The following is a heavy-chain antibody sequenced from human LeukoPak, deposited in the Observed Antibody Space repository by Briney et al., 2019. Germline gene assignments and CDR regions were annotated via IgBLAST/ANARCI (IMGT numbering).Heavy chain of an antibody. J-gene: IGHJ4*02. CDR2: IYYSGST. D-gene: IGHD5-18*01. CDR3: ARHSSRGYSYDFDY. CDR1: GGSISSYY. V-gene: IGHV4-59*08. Sequence: SETLSLTCTVSGGSISSYYWSWIRQPPGKELEWIGYIYYSGSTNYNPSLKSRVTILVDTSKNQFSLKLSSVTAADTAVYYCARHSSRGYSYDFDYWGQGSLVTVSS.